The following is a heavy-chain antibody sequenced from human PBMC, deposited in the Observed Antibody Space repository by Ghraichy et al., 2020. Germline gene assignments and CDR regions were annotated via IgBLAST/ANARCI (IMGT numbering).Heavy chain of an antibody. CDR3: ARGRAAAGPRLMVNWFDP. CDR1: GGSISSYY. CDR2: IYYSGST. J-gene: IGHJ5*02. V-gene: IGHV4-59*01. D-gene: IGHD6-13*01. Sequence: SQTLSLTCTVSGGSISSYYWSWIRQPPGKGLEWIGYIYYSGSTNYNPSLKSRVTISVDTSKNQFSLKLSSVTAADTAVYYCARGRAAAGPRLMVNWFDPWGQGTLVTVSS.